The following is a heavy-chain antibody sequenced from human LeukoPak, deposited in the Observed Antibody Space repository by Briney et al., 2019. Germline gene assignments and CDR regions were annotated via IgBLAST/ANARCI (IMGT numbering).Heavy chain of an antibody. J-gene: IGHJ2*01. CDR3: ARLEDGGYDSNWYFDL. V-gene: IGHV1-18*01. Sequence: ASVKVSCKASGYTFSTYGINWVRQAPGQGLEWMGWISVYNGNTNYAQKVQGRVTMTTDTSTSTAYMELRSLTSDDTAVYYCARLEDGGYDSNWYFDLWGRGTLVTVSS. CDR2: ISVYNGNT. CDR1: GYTFSTYG. D-gene: IGHD5-12*01.